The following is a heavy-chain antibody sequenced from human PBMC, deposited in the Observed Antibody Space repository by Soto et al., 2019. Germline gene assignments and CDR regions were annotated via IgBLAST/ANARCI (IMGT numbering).Heavy chain of an antibody. Sequence: QGQLVESGGGVVQPGRSLRLSCAASGFTFSSHAMHWVRQAPGKGLEWVAIISYDGSTKYYGDSVKGRFTISRDNSKNNLYLQMSSLRADDTAVYFCARHVASTVTTSDWFDPWGQGTLVTVSS. CDR3: ARHVASTVTTSDWFDP. V-gene: IGHV3-30-3*01. D-gene: IGHD4-4*01. CDR2: ISYDGSTK. J-gene: IGHJ5*02. CDR1: GFTFSSHA.